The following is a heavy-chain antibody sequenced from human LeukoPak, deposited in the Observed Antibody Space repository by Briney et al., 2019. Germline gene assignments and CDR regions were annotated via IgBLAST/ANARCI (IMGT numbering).Heavy chain of an antibody. V-gene: IGHV1-69*06. CDR3: ARDLYGSGSPSFDY. D-gene: IGHD3-10*01. CDR1: GGTFTTYA. CDR2: IIPIFGTT. Sequence: SVKVSCKASGGTFTTYAISWVRQAPGQGLEWMGGIIPIFGTTNYAQKFQGRVTITADKSTSTAYMELSSLRSEDTAVYYCARDLYGSGSPSFDYWGQGTLVTVSS. J-gene: IGHJ4*02.